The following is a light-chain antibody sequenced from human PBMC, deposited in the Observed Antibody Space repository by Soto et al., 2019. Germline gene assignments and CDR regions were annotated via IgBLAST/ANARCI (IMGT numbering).Light chain of an antibody. V-gene: IGKV3-15*01. CDR1: QSVINNY. J-gene: IGKJ2*01. CDR3: QQYFNWPPYT. CDR2: GAS. Sequence: FVLPQSPGTLSLSPGERATLSCRASQSVINNYLAWYQEKPGRGPRLLIYGASTRATGVPPRFSGSRSGTEFTLTISSLQSEDFAVYYCQQYFNWPPYTFGQGTKVDI.